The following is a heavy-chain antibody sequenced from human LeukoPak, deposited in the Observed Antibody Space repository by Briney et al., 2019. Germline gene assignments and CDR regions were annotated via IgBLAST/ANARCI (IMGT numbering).Heavy chain of an antibody. Sequence: SETLSLTCAVSGYSISSGYYWGWIRQPPGKGLEWIGSIYHSGSTYYNPSLKSRVTISVDTSKNQFSLKLSSVTAADTAVYYCARWDCSGGSCYNPIFDYWGQGTLVTVSP. V-gene: IGHV4-38-2*01. J-gene: IGHJ4*02. CDR1: GYSISSGYY. CDR3: ARWDCSGGSCYNPIFDY. CDR2: IYHSGST. D-gene: IGHD2-15*01.